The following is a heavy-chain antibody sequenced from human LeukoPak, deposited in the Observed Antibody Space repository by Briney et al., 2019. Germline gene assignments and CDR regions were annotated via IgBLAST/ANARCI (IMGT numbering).Heavy chain of an antibody. D-gene: IGHD6-13*01. CDR3: ARDGDSSSWYYYYYYYGMDV. CDR2: IKQDGSEK. Sequence: GESLRLSCAASGFTFSSYWMSWVRQAPGKGLEWVANIKQDGSEKYYVDSVKGRFTISRDNAKNSLYLQMNSLRAEDTAVYYCARDGDSSSWYYYYYYYGMDVWGQGTTVTVSS. CDR1: GFTFSSYW. J-gene: IGHJ6*02. V-gene: IGHV3-7*01.